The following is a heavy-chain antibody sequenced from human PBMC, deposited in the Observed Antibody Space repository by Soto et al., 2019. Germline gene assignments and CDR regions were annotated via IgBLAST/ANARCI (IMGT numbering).Heavy chain of an antibody. D-gene: IGHD2-15*01. J-gene: IGHJ4*02. CDR1: GFTFSSYS. CDR2: ISSSISSI. CDR3: AGYCSGGSCYSESDY. V-gene: IGHV3-21*01. Sequence: VQLVESGGGLVKPGGSLRLSCAASGFTFSSYSMNWVRLAPGKGLEWVSSISSSISSIYYADSVKGRFTISRDNAKNSLYLQMNSLRAEDSAVYYCAGYCSGGSCYSESDYCGQGTLVTVSS.